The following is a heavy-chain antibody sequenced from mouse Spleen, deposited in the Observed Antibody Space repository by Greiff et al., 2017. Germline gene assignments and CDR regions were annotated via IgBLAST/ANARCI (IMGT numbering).Heavy chain of an antibody. Sequence: EVKLVESGGGLVKPGGSLKLSCAASGFTFSSYAMSWVRQTPEKRLEWVATISSGGSYTYYPDSVKGRFTISRDNAKNTLYLQMSSLRSEDTAMYYCARRDYYGSSYVFDYWGQGTTLTVSS. CDR3: ARRDYYGSSYVFDY. D-gene: IGHD1-1*01. J-gene: IGHJ2*01. CDR1: GFTFSSYA. V-gene: IGHV5-9-1*01. CDR2: ISSGGSYT.